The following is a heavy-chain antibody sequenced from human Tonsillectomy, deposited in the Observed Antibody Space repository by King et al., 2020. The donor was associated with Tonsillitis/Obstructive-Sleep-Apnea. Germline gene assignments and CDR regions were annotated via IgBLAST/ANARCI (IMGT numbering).Heavy chain of an antibody. D-gene: IGHD6-19*01. CDR3: ARGTKPPEQWLIPTGSNYFDY. CDR1: GGSFSDYY. V-gene: IGHV4-34*01. Sequence: VQLQQWGAGLLKPSETLSLTCAVHGGSFSDYYWSWIRQPPGKGLEWIGEINHSGTTNYSPSLKSRVTISVDTSKNQFSLRLGSVTAAETAVYYCARGTKPPEQWLIPTGSNYFDYWGQGTLVTVSS. CDR2: INHSGTT. J-gene: IGHJ4*02.